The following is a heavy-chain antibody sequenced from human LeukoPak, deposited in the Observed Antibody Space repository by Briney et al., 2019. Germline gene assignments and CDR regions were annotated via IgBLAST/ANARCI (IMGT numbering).Heavy chain of an antibody. Sequence: GGPLRLSCAASGFTFSGYSMNWVRQAPGKGLEWVSYISSGASIIYYADSVRGRFTIFRDNAKNSLYLRMNSLRDDDAAVYYCARGARGDTVTSIVGLNWFDPWGQGTLVTVSS. CDR3: ARGARGDTVTSIVGLNWFDP. D-gene: IGHD4-17*01. CDR1: GFTFSGYS. CDR2: ISSGASII. J-gene: IGHJ5*02. V-gene: IGHV3-48*02.